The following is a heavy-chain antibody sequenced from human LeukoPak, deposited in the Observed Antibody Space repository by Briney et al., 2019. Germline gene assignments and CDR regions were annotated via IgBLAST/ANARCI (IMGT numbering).Heavy chain of an antibody. CDR3: AKDMITMIVVVTPGADY. D-gene: IGHD3-22*01. J-gene: IGHJ4*02. Sequence: GRSLRLSCAASGFTFSSYGMHWVRQAPGKGLEWVAVISYDGSNKYYADSVKGRFTISRDNSKNTLYLQMNSLRAEDTAVYYCAKDMITMIVVVTPGADYWGQGTLVTVSS. CDR1: GFTFSSYG. CDR2: ISYDGSNK. V-gene: IGHV3-30*18.